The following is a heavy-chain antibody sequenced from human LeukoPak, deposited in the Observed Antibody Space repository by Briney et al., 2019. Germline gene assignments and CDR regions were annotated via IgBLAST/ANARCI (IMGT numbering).Heavy chain of an antibody. Sequence: TGGSLRLSCAASGFTFSSYWMHWVRQTPGKGLVWVSRINSDGSSTTYADSVKGRFTISRDNAKNTLYLQMNSLRAEDTAVYYCVREAGNDYGDYFDYWGQGTLVTVSS. J-gene: IGHJ4*02. CDR2: INSDGSST. V-gene: IGHV3-74*01. D-gene: IGHD4-17*01. CDR3: VREAGNDYGDYFDY. CDR1: GFTFSSYW.